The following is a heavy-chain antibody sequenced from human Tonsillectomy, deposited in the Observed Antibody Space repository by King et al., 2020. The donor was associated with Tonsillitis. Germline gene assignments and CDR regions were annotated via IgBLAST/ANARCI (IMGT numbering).Heavy chain of an antibody. CDR3: ARAVRDFWSRNWFDP. J-gene: IGHJ5*02. CDR1: GGSFSGYY. V-gene: IGHV4-34*01. D-gene: IGHD3-3*01. Sequence: VQLQQWGAGLLKPSETLSLTCAVYGGSFSGYYWSWIRQPPGKGLEWIGEINHSGSTNYNPSLKSRVTISVDTSKNQFSLKLSSVTAADTAVYYCARAVRDFWSRNWFDPWGQGTLVTVSS. CDR2: INHSGST.